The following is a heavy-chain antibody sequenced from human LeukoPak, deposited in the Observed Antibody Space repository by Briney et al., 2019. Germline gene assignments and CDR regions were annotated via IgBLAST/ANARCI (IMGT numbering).Heavy chain of an antibody. D-gene: IGHD3-10*01. Sequence: GGSLRLSCAASGFTFNDYGMTWVRQAPGKGLEWVSGLNWNGDITRYADSVKGRFTISRDNAKDSVYLQMDSLSAEDTAFYYCARGYGAGNYRRPFYGMDVWGQGTTVTVSS. CDR3: ARGYGAGNYRRPFYGMDV. CDR2: LNWNGDIT. CDR1: GFTFNDYG. V-gene: IGHV3-20*04. J-gene: IGHJ6*02.